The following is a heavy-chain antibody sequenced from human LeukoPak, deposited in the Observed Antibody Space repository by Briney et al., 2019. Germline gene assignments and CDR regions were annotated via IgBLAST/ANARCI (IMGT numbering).Heavy chain of an antibody. D-gene: IGHD3-3*01. CDR3: AREIGFWSGYYMNAQMNYYYYYMDV. J-gene: IGHJ6*03. V-gene: IGHV4-59*11. CDR2: IYYSGST. Sequence: KASETLSLTCTVSGGSISSHYWSWIRQPPGKGLEWIGYIYYSGSTDYNPSLKSRVTISVDTSKNQFSLKLSSVTAADTAVYYCAREIGFWSGYYMNAQMNYYYYYMDVWGKGTTVTVSS. CDR1: GGSISSHY.